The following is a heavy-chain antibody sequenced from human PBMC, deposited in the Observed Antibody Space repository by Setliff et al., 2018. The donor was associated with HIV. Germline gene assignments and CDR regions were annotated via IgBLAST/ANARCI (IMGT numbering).Heavy chain of an antibody. CDR3: ARGGDYTGSWFRPFYLDF. D-gene: IGHD3-3*01. CDR2: IYYSGST. Sequence: PSETLSLTCTVSGGSISSSSYYWGWIRQPPGKGLEWIGSIYYSGSTYYNPSLKSRVTISVDTSKNQFSLKLTSVTAADTAIYYCARGGDYTGSWFRPFYLDFWGHGNLVTVSS. CDR1: GGSISSSSYY. V-gene: IGHV4-39*02. J-gene: IGHJ4*01.